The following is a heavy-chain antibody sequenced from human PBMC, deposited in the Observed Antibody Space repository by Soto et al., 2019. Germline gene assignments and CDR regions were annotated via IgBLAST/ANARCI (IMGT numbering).Heavy chain of an antibody. V-gene: IGHV3-53*02. Sequence: EVQLVETGGGLIQPGGSLRLSCAASGFTVSSNYMSWVRQAPGKGLEWVSVIYSGGSTYYADSVKGRFTISRDNPKNTLYLQMNSLRAEDTDVYYCARETHVDTAMAERWSDYYYGMDVWGQGTTVTVSS. J-gene: IGHJ6*02. D-gene: IGHD5-18*01. CDR2: IYSGGST. CDR1: GFTVSSNY. CDR3: ARETHVDTAMAERWSDYYYGMDV.